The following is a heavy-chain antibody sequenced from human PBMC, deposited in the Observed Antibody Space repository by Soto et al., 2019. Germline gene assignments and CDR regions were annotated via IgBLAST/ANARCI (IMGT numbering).Heavy chain of an antibody. J-gene: IGHJ6*02. D-gene: IGHD3-16*01. CDR2: IYYSGTT. Sequence: PSETLSLTCTASGGSISSNSYYWSWITQPPGKRLEWIWNIYYSGTTGYNPSLKSRVTISVDTSKNLFSLKLSSVTAADTAVYYCARHKGGYYSGVDVWGQGTTVTVS. CDR3: ARHKGGYYSGVDV. V-gene: IGHV4-39*01. CDR1: GGSISSNSYY.